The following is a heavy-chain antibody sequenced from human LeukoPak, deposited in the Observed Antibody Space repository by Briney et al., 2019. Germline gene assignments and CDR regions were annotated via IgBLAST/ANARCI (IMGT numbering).Heavy chain of an antibody. CDR2: NHYSGST. J-gene: IGHJ5*02. D-gene: IGHD2-15*01. CDR1: GGSISSYY. CDR3: AASRPRLLGRDDWFDP. V-gene: IGHV4-59*08. Sequence: NPSETLSLTCTVSGGSISSYYWSWIRQPPGKGLEWIGYNHYSGSTNYNPSLKSRVTISVDTSKNQFSLKLSSVTAADTAVYYCAASRPRLLGRDDWFDPWGQGTLVTVSS.